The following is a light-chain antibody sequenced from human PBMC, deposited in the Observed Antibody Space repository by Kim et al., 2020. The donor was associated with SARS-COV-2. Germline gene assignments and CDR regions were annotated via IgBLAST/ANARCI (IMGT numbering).Light chain of an antibody. J-gene: IGLJ1*01. V-gene: IGLV2-8*01. CDR3: SSYAGSNIFYV. CDR1: SSDVGGYNH. Sequence: QSITISCTGTSSDVGGYNHVSWYQQHPGKAPKRMIYEVSKRPSGVPDRFSGSKSGNTASLTVSGLQAEDEADYYCSSYAGSNIFYVFGTGTKVTVL. CDR2: EVS.